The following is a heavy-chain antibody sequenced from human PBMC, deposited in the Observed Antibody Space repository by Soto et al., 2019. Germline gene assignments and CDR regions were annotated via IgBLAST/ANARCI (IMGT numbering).Heavy chain of an antibody. CDR1: GYTFTNFG. J-gene: IGHJ5*02. V-gene: IGHV1-18*01. Sequence: QVQLVQSGAEVKKPGASVKVSCRASGYTFTNFGVTWVRRAPGQGLEWMGWISAYTDTPNYAQKFQGRVTMTIDTSKNTAYMDLRSLTTDETAVYYCARVIPGVEAWFDPWGQGTLVTVSS. D-gene: IGHD2-2*01. CDR2: ISAYTDTP. CDR3: ARVIPGVEAWFDP.